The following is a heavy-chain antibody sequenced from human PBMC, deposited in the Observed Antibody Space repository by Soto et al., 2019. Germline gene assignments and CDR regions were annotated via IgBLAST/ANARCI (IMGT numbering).Heavy chain of an antibody. CDR1: GGSISGHY. Sequence: SETLSLTCSVSGGSISGHYWSWIRLPAGRRLQWVGRIYSSGTTNYNPSLKSRVRMSVDTDRNSFSLRLDSVTAADTAVYSCARNVDIAATGTAFDSWGRGVLVTVSS. V-gene: IGHV4-4*07. CDR2: IYSSGTT. D-gene: IGHD6-13*01. J-gene: IGHJ4*02. CDR3: ARNVDIAATGTAFDS.